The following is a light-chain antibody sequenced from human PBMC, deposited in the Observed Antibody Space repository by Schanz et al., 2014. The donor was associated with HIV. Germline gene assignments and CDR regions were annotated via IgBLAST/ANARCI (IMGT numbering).Light chain of an antibody. V-gene: IGKV1-5*03. CDR1: QTIGRL. CDR2: QAS. Sequence: IQMTQSPSTVSASVGDRVTLTCRASQTIGRLLAWYQQRPGRAPNLLIYQASALETGVPSRFSGSGSGTEFTLTISGLQPDDFATYYCQQCDTYPYTFGQGTKLEIK. CDR3: QQCDTYPYT. J-gene: IGKJ2*01.